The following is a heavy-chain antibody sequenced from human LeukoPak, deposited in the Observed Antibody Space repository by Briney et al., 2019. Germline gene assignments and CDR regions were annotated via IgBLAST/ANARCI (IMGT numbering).Heavy chain of an antibody. CDR2: ISAYNGNT. CDR1: GYTFTSYG. J-gene: IGHJ3*02. CDR3: ARRQEHDAFDI. V-gene: IGHV1-18*01. Sequence: GASVKVSCKASGYTFTSYGISWVRQAPGQRVEWMGWISAYNGNTNYAQNLRSGVTMTTDTSTSTAYMELRSLRSDDTAVYYCARRQEHDAFDIWGQGTMVTVS. D-gene: IGHD1-26*01.